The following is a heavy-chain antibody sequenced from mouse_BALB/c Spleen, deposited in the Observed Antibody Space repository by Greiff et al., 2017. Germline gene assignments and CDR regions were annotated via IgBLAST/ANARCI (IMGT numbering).Heavy chain of an antibody. D-gene: IGHD2-14*01. CDR2: INSNGGST. V-gene: IGHV5-6-2*01. CDR3: ARQGVRGYYFDY. Sequence: EVKLEESGGGLVKLGGSLKLSCAASGFTFSSYYMSWVRQTPEKRLELVAAINSNGGSTYYPDTVKGRFTISRDDAKNTLYLQMSSLKSEDTALYYCARQGVRGYYFDYWGQGTTLTVSS. J-gene: IGHJ2*01. CDR1: GFTFSSYY.